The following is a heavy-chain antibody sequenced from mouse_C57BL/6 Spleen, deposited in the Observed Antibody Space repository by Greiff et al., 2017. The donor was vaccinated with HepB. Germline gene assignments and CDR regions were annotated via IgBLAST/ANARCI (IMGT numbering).Heavy chain of an antibody. CDR3: ARGSGKVYYFDY. Sequence: EVQLQQSGPELVKPGASVKIPCKASGYTFTDYNMDWVKQSHGKSLEWIGDINPNNGGTIYNQKFKGKATLTVDKSSSTAYMELRSLTSEDTAGYDCARGSGKVYYFDYWGQGTTLTVSS. D-gene: IGHD2-1*01. J-gene: IGHJ2*01. V-gene: IGHV1-18*01. CDR2: INPNNGGT. CDR1: GYTFTDYN.